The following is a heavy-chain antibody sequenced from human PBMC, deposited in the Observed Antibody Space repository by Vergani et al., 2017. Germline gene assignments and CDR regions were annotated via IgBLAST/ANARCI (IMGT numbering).Heavy chain of an antibody. J-gene: IGHJ4*02. Sequence: QVQVVQSGAEVKKSGASVKVSCKTSGYPFSNYYMHWVRQAPGQGLEWMGIINHSGGHTNYAQKFQGRVTMTRETSTSTVYMELSSLRSEDTAIYYCAREDYGILTGYRYWGQGTLVTVSA. V-gene: IGHV1-46*03. CDR1: GYPFSNYY. CDR3: AREDYGILTGYRY. CDR2: INHSGGHT. D-gene: IGHD3-9*01.